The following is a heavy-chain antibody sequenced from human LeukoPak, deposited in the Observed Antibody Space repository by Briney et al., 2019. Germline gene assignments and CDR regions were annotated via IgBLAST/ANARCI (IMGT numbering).Heavy chain of an antibody. J-gene: IGHJ2*01. V-gene: IGHV4-38-2*01. CDR1: GYSISSGCY. Sequence: PSETLSLTCAVSGYSISSGCYWGWIRQPPGKGLEWIGSMYHSGSTYYNPSLKSRASMSVDKSKNQFSLKLTSVTAADTAVYYCARVVTPYWYLDLWGRGTLVSVSS. D-gene: IGHD2-21*02. CDR3: ARVVTPYWYLDL. CDR2: MYHSGST.